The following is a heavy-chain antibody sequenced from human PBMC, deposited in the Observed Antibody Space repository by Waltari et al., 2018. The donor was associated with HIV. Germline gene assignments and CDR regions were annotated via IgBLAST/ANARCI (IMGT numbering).Heavy chain of an antibody. J-gene: IGHJ5*02. D-gene: IGHD2-15*01. V-gene: IGHV3-30*01. CDR2: ISYDGSNK. Sequence: QVSLVESGGGVVQPGRSLRLSCAALGFTFSSYGFYWVTQAPGKGLEWVALISYDGSNKYYADSVKGRFTISRDNSKNTLYLQMNSLRAEDTSVYYCARDTGYCSFGSCSYNWLDPWGQGTLVSVSS. CDR3: ARDTGYCSFGSCSYNWLDP. CDR1: GFTFSSYG.